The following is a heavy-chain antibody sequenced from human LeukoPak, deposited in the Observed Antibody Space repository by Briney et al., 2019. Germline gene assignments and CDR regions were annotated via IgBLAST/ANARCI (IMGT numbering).Heavy chain of an antibody. CDR1: GFTFSSYS. D-gene: IGHD6-13*01. CDR3: ARGGIAAAGDYFDY. CDR2: ISSSSSYI. Sequence: TGGSLRLSCAASGFTFSSYSMNWVRQAPGKGLEGVSSISSSSSYIYYADSVKGRFTISRDNAKNSLYLQMNSLRAEDTAVYYCARGGIAAAGDYFDYWGQGTLVTVSS. J-gene: IGHJ4*02. V-gene: IGHV3-21*01.